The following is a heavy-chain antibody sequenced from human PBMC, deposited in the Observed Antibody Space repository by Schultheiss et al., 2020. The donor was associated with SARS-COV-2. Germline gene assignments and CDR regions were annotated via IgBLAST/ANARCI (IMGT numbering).Heavy chain of an antibody. Sequence: ASVKVSCKASGYTFTTYSMHWVRQAPGQRLEWMGWINTGDGNTEYSQKLQDRVTITRDTSANTVYMELSSLRSEDTAVYYCARAHTLNTFRAGLGYWGQGTLVTVSS. D-gene: IGHD2/OR15-2a*01. CDR3: ARAHTLNTFRAGLGY. CDR2: INTGDGNT. J-gene: IGHJ4*02. CDR1: GYTFTTYS. V-gene: IGHV1-3*04.